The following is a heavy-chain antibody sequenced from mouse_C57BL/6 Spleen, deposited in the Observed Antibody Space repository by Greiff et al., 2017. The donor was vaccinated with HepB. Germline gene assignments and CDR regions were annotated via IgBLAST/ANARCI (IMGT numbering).Heavy chain of an antibody. V-gene: IGHV1-9*01. D-gene: IGHD1-1*01. Sequence: VQLQQSGAELMKPGASVKLSCKATGYTFTGYWIEWVKQRPGHGLEWIGEILTGSGSTNYNEKFKGKATFPADTSSKTAYMQLRSLTTEDSAIYYCARSNYGSSYGYFDVWGTGTTVTVSS. CDR2: ILTGSGST. CDR3: ARSNYGSSYGYFDV. J-gene: IGHJ1*03. CDR1: GYTFTGYW.